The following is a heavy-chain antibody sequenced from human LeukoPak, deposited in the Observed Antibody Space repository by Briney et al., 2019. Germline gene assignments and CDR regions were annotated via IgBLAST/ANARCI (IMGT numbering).Heavy chain of an antibody. Sequence: GGSLRLSYAASGFTFSSYSMNWVHQAPGKGLEWVSSISSSSSYIYYADSVKGRFTISRDNAKNSLYLQMNSLRAEDTAVFYCARGGRDYGFLFVYWGQGTLVTVSS. CDR2: ISSSSSYI. V-gene: IGHV3-21*01. D-gene: IGHD4-17*01. CDR1: GFTFSSYS. CDR3: ARGGRDYGFLFVY. J-gene: IGHJ4*02.